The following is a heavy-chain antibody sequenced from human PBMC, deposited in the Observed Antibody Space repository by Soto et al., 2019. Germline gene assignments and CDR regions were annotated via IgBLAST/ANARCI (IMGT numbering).Heavy chain of an antibody. CDR2: IWYDGSNK. CDR1: GFTFSSYG. V-gene: IGHV3-33*01. J-gene: IGHJ3*02. Sequence: QVQLVESGGGAVQPGRSLRLSCAASGFTFSSYGMHWVRQAPGKGLEWVAVIWYDGSNKYYADSVKGRFTISRDNSKNTLYLQMNSLRAEDTAVYYCARGDGILTGYYNDAFDIWGQGTMVTVSS. D-gene: IGHD3-9*01. CDR3: ARGDGILTGYYNDAFDI.